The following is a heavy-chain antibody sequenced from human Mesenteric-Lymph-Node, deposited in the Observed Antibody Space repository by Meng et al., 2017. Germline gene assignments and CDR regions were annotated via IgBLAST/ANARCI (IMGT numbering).Heavy chain of an antibody. V-gene: IGHV3-23*01. Sequence: GESLKISCVASGFTFGSYAMSWVRQAPGKGLEWVSVISSSGGNTFYADSVKGRFTISRDTSENTLYLQMNSLRAEDTAFYYRAKHDLRDSSGWSRYLDYWGQGTLVTVSS. CDR3: AKHDLRDSSGWSRYLDY. CDR2: ISSSGGNT. J-gene: IGHJ4*02. D-gene: IGHD6-19*01. CDR1: GFTFGSYA.